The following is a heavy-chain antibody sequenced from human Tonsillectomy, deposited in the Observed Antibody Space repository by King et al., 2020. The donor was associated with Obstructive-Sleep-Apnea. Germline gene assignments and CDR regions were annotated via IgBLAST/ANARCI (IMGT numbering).Heavy chain of an antibody. J-gene: IGHJ4*02. Sequence: QLVQSGAEVKKAGASVKVSCKASGYTFNGYQMHWVRQAPGQGLEWMGWINPNSGGTNYAKKFQGRGTMTRDTYISTAYMELSRLRSDDTAVYYCARAYGDYPMYYFDYWGQGTPVTVSS. CDR2: INPNSGGT. CDR3: ARAYGDYPMYYFDY. D-gene: IGHD4-17*01. CDR1: GYTFNGYQ. V-gene: IGHV1-2*02.